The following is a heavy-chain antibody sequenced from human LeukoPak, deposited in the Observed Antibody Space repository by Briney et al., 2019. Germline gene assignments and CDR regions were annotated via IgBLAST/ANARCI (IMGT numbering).Heavy chain of an antibody. CDR3: AREGKNYYDSSGYPFDY. CDR1: GGSISSGTYY. CDR2: IYTSGST. V-gene: IGHV4-61*02. J-gene: IGHJ4*02. Sequence: SQTLSLTCTVSGGSISSGTYYWSWIRQPAGKGLEWIGRIYTSGSTNYNPSLKSRVTISVDTSKNQFSLKLSSVTAADTAVYYCAREGKNYYDSSGYPFDYWGQGTLVTVSS. D-gene: IGHD3-22*01.